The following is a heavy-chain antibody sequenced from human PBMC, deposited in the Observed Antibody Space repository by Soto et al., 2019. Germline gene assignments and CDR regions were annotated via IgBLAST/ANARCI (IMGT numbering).Heavy chain of an antibody. CDR2: IVPIFGTS. J-gene: IGHJ4*02. CDR1: GGAFSRSG. V-gene: IGHV1-69*13. Sequence: APLKVSCKASGGAFSRSGLNWVLQAPGQGHEWMGDIVPIFGTSNYAQKFQGRVTITADESTSTAYMELSSLRSEDTAVYYCARETRDAGILPGLYYFEYWGQGTLVTLTS. D-gene: IGHD6-13*01. CDR3: ARETRDAGILPGLYYFEY.